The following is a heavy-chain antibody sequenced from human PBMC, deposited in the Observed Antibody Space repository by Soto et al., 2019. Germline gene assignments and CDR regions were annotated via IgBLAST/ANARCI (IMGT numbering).Heavy chain of an antibody. Sequence: PSETLSLTCTVSGGSISSYYWSWIRQPPGKGLEWIGYIYYSGSTNYNPSLKSRVTISVDTSKNQFSLKLSSVTAADTAVYYCARHQDIVGEYSGHDRVFDYWGQGTLVTVSS. D-gene: IGHD5-12*01. CDR2: IYYSGST. J-gene: IGHJ4*02. V-gene: IGHV4-59*08. CDR3: ARHQDIVGEYSGHDRVFDY. CDR1: GGSISSYY.